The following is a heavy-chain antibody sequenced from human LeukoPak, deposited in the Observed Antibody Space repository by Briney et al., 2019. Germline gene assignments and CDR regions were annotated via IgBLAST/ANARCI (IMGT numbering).Heavy chain of an antibody. CDR1: GFTFTDSW. Sequence: GGSLRLSCAASGFTFTDSWMSWVHQPPGKGLEWVVNIKPDGTEKYYVDSLKGRFTVSRDNAKNSLYLQMSSLRAEDTAVYYCARVRYGNYFDYWGQGTLVTVSS. D-gene: IGHD3-16*02. CDR2: IKPDGTEK. J-gene: IGHJ4*02. CDR3: ARVRYGNYFDY. V-gene: IGHV3-7*04.